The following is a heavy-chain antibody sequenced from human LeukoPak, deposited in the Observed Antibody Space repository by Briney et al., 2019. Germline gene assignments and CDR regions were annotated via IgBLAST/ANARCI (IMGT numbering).Heavy chain of an antibody. CDR1: GFTFSSYA. V-gene: IGHV3-30-3*01. D-gene: IGHD6-13*01. CDR2: ISADGTEK. Sequence: GGSLRLSCVGSGFTFSSYALHWLRQAPGKGLEWVAVISADGTEKYYADSVKGRFTMSRDNSKNTLFLQMNSLRTEDTAIYYCARDAPYSDDCYAFDIWGQGTTVTVSS. J-gene: IGHJ3*02. CDR3: ARDAPYSDDCYAFDI.